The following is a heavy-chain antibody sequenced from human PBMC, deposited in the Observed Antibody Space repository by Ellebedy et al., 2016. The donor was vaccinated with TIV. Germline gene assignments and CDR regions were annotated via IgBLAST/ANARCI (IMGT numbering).Heavy chain of an antibody. Sequence: SETLSLTXTVSGGSISSGDYYWSWIRQPPGKGLEWIGYIYYSGSTYYNPSLKSRVTISVDTSKNQFSLKLSSVTAADTAVYYCASRNKWHAFDIWGQGTMVTVSS. CDR2: IYYSGST. CDR3: ASRNKWHAFDI. J-gene: IGHJ3*02. V-gene: IGHV4-30-4*01. D-gene: IGHD1-14*01. CDR1: GGSISSGDYY.